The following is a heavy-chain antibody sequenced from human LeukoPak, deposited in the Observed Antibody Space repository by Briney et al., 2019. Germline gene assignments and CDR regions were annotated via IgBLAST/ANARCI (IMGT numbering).Heavy chain of an antibody. D-gene: IGHD4-23*01. CDR3: ANVDFGVNSGFDY. CDR1: GFTFNSYA. Sequence: GGSLRLSCAASGFTFNSYAMTWVRQAPGKGLEWVSTISGGGGSTYYADSVKGRFTISRDNSKHTLSLQMNSLRAGDTAVYYCANVDFGVNSGFDYWGQGTLVTVSS. V-gene: IGHV3-23*01. J-gene: IGHJ4*02. CDR2: ISGGGGST.